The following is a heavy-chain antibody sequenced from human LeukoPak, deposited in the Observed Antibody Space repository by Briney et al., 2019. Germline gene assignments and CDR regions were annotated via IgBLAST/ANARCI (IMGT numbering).Heavy chain of an antibody. J-gene: IGHJ5*02. CDR2: VHPNSGNT. CDR3: ARGPRNDP. CDR1: GYPSSTYE. V-gene: IGHV1-8*01. D-gene: IGHD1-14*01. Sequence: ASVKVSCKTSGYPSSTYEINWVRRAAGQGLEWMGWVHPNSGNTACAQKFQGRVTMTRDTSISTAYMELSGLRSDDTAVYFCARGPRNDPWGQGTLVTVSS.